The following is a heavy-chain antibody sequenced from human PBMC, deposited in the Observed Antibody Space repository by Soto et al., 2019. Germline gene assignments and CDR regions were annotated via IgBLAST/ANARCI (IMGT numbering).Heavy chain of an antibody. Sequence: QVQLVQSGAEVKKPGSSVKVSCRASGGNFDSYAISWVRQAPGQGLEWMGGIIPMYGKANYAQKFQDRVTCTADKSTSTAYMDLRSLRSDDTAVFYCARGLSYCSGGSCYIFQQWGQGTLVTVSS. CDR3: ARGLSYCSGGSCYIFQQ. J-gene: IGHJ1*01. CDR2: IIPMYGKA. CDR1: GGNFDSYA. D-gene: IGHD2-15*01. V-gene: IGHV1-69*06.